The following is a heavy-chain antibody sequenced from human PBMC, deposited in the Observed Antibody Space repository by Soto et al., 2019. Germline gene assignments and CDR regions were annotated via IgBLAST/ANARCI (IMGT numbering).Heavy chain of an antibody. J-gene: IGHJ4*02. V-gene: IGHV4-39*01. CDR3: ARLEGLATISYYFDY. CDR1: GDSINSDNYY. CDR2: IYYRGNT. Sequence: NPSETLSLTCSVYGDSINSDNYYWGWIRQTPGKGLEWIGSIYYRGNTYYNPSLKTRVTISLDKSKSQLSLKLNSVTAADSAVYFCARLEGLATISYYFDYWGQGTLVTVSS. D-gene: IGHD3-9*01.